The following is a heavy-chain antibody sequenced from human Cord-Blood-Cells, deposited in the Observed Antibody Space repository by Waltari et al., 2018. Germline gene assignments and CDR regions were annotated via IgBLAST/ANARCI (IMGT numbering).Heavy chain of an antibody. Sequence: QVQLQQWGAGLLKPSETLSLTCAVYRGSFSGYYWSWIRQPPGKGLEWIGEINHSGSTNYNPSLKSRVTISVDTSKNQFSLKLSSVTAADTAVYYCARTVYSGSSFDYWGQGTLVTVSS. J-gene: IGHJ4*02. V-gene: IGHV4-34*01. CDR3: ARTVYSGSSFDY. D-gene: IGHD1-26*01. CDR2: INHSGST. CDR1: RGSFSGYY.